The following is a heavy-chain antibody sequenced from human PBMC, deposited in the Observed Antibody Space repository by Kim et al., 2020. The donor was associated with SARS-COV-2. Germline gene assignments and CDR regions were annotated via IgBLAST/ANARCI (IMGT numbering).Heavy chain of an antibody. CDR2: IIPIFGTA. D-gene: IGHD3-9*01. J-gene: IGHJ4*02. Sequence: SVKVSCKASGGTFSSYAISWVRQAPGQGLEWMGGIIPIFGTANYAQKFQGRVTITADKSTSTAYMELSSLRSEDTAVYYCAREMQSDDILTGYYGYWGQGTLVTVSS. CDR1: GGTFSSYA. V-gene: IGHV1-69*06. CDR3: AREMQSDDILTGYYGY.